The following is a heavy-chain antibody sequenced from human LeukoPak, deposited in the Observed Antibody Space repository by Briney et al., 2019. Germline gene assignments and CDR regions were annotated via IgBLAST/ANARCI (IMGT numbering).Heavy chain of an antibody. CDR2: ISGSGGST. V-gene: IGHV3-23*01. J-gene: IGHJ4*02. D-gene: IGHD3-3*01. CDR1: GFTFSSYA. Sequence: PGGSLRLSCAASGFTFSSYAMSWVRQAPGKGLEWVSAISGSGGSTYYADSVKGRFTISRDNSKNTLYLQMNSLRAEDTAVYYCAKDRRRFLEWLFYLDYWGQGTLVTVSS. CDR3: AKDRRRFLEWLFYLDY.